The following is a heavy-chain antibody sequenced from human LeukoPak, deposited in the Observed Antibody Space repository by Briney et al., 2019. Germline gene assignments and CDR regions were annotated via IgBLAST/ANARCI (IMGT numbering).Heavy chain of an antibody. CDR2: ISSSSSYI. D-gene: IGHD3-9*01. CDR3: ARAEWDYDILTGYYGYYYYYMDV. J-gene: IGHJ6*03. Sequence: AGGSLRLSCAASGFTFSSYNMNWVRQAPGKGLEWVSSISSSSSYIYYADSVKGRFTISRDNAKNSLYLQMNSLRAEDTAVYYCARAEWDYDILTGYYGYYYYYMDVWGKGTTVTISS. V-gene: IGHV3-21*01. CDR1: GFTFSSYN.